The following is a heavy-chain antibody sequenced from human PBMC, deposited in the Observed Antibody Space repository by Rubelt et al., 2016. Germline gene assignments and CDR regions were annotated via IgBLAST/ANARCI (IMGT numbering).Heavy chain of an antibody. J-gene: IGHJ1*01. CDR2: INPDSGGT. V-gene: IGHV1-2*02. Sequence: GWINPDSGGTKYARKFQGRVTMTRDTSIRTVYIELSSLRSDDTAVYYCAREAAVAGTEYFQYWGQGSLVTVSS. D-gene: IGHD6-19*01. CDR3: AREAAVAGTEYFQY.